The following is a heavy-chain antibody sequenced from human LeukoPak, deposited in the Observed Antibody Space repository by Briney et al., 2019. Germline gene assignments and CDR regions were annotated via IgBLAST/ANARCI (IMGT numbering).Heavy chain of an antibody. CDR3: ARDGYDYVWGSYPRLDP. J-gene: IGHJ5*02. CDR2: IYTSGST. D-gene: IGHD3-16*02. CDR1: GGSISSYY. V-gene: IGHV4-4*07. Sequence: SETLSLTCTVSGGSISSYYWGWIRQPAGKGLEWIGRIYTSGSTNYNPSLKSRVTMSVDTSKNQFSLKLSSVTAADTAVYYCARDGYDYVWGSYPRLDPWGQGTLVTVSS.